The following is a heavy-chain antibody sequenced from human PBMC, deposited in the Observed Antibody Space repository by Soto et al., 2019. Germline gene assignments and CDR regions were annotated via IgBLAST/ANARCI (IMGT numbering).Heavy chain of an antibody. Sequence: QVQLVQSGAEVKKPGASVKVSCKASGYTFTSYAMHWVRQAPGQRLEWMGWINAGNGNTKYSQKFRGRVTITRDTSASTAYMELSSLRSEDTAVYYCARDRKGAPIDYWGQGTLVTVSS. J-gene: IGHJ4*02. CDR1: GYTFTSYA. V-gene: IGHV1-3*01. CDR3: ARDRKGAPIDY. CDR2: INAGNGNT. D-gene: IGHD3-16*01.